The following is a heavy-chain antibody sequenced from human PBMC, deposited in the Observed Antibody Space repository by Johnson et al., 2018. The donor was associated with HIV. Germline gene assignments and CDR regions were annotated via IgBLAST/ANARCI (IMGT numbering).Heavy chain of an antibody. CDR2: ISYDGSNK. Sequence: QVLLVESGGGVVQPGRSLRLSCAASGFTFSSYAMHWVRQAPGKGLEWVAVISYDGSNKYYADSVKGRFTISRDNSKNTLYLQMNSLRAEDTAGYYCAREWIGHSSSWFLYAFDIWGQGTMVTVSS. CDR1: GFTFSSYA. V-gene: IGHV3-30*04. CDR3: AREWIGHSSSWFLYAFDI. J-gene: IGHJ3*02. D-gene: IGHD6-13*01.